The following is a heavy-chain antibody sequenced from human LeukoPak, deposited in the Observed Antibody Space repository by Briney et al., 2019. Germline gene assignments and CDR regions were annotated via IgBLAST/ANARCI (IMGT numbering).Heavy chain of an antibody. CDR2: IIPILGIA. J-gene: IGHJ4*02. CDR3: ARGGMWDPDY. D-gene: IGHD1-26*01. CDR1: GGTFSSYA. Sequence: SVKVSCKASGGTFSSYAISWVRQAPGQGLEWMGRIIPILGIANYAQKFQGRVTITADKSTSTAYMELRSLRSDDTAVYYCARGGMWDPDYWGQGTLVTVSS. V-gene: IGHV1-69*04.